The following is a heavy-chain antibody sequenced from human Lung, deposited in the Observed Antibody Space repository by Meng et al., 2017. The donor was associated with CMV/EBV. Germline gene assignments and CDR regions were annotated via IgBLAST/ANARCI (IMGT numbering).Heavy chain of an antibody. D-gene: IGHD2-2*01. CDR3: ARAPWAYCTKTSCYGFDP. V-gene: IGHV1-46*01. J-gene: IGHJ5*02. Sequence: XLXVSXXASGYTFTNYYMHWVRQAPGQGLEWMGIINPSGGSTNYAQKFQGRVTMTRDTSTSTVYMELSSLRSEDTAMYYCARAPWAYCTKTSCYGFDPWGQGTQVXVSS. CDR1: GYTFTNYY. CDR2: INPSGGST.